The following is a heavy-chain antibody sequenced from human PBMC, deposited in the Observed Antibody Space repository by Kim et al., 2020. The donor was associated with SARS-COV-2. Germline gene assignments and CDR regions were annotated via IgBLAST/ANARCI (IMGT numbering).Heavy chain of an antibody. CDR1: GYTLTELS. D-gene: IGHD5-18*01. Sequence: ASVKVSCKVSGYTLTELSMHWVRQAPGKGLEWMGGFDPEDGETIYAQKFQGRVTMTEDTSTDTAYMELSSLRSEDTAVYYCATDPEAMGAGHYYYGMDVWGQGTTVTVSS. J-gene: IGHJ6*02. CDR2: FDPEDGET. V-gene: IGHV1-24*01. CDR3: ATDPEAMGAGHYYYGMDV.